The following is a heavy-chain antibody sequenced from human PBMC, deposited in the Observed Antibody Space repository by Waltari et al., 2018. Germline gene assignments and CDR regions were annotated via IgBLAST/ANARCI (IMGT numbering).Heavy chain of an antibody. CDR2: NNPSSGAT. CDR1: GYTFTGYY. D-gene: IGHD3-16*02. Sequence: QVQLVQSGAEVKKPGASVKVSCKASGYTFTGYYMHWVRQAPGQGLEWRGWNNPSSGATNWAQKWQGRVTMTSDTSISTADMELSRLRSDDTAVYYCAREVLRLGELSFRSGFDPWGQGTLVTVSS. J-gene: IGHJ5*02. V-gene: IGHV1-2*02. CDR3: AREVLRLGELSFRSGFDP.